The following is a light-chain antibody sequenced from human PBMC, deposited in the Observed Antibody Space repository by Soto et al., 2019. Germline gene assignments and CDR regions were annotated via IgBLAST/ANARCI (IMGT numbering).Light chain of an antibody. V-gene: IGLV1-44*01. CDR3: AAWDDSLNGQVV. CDR1: SSNIGSNT. CDR2: SNY. Sequence: QSVLTQPPSASVTPGQRVTISCSGTSSNIGSNTVSWYQQVPGTAPKLLIYSNYQRPSGVPDRFSGSKSGTSASLAISGLQSEDEAAYYCAAWDDSLNGQVVFGGGTQLTVL. J-gene: IGLJ2*01.